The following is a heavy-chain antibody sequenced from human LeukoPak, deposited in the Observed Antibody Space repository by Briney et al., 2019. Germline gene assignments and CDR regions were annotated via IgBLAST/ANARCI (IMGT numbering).Heavy chain of an antibody. CDR2: IYYSGST. CDR1: GGSISSGGYY. J-gene: IGHJ4*02. D-gene: IGHD5-18*01. Sequence: PSQTLSLTCTVSGGSISSGGYYWSWIRQHPRQGLEWIGYIYYSGSTYYNPSLKSRVTISVDTSKNQFSLKLSSVTAADTAVYYCARGGGRAYSYPYWGQGTLVTVSS. V-gene: IGHV4-31*03. CDR3: ARGGGRAYSYPY.